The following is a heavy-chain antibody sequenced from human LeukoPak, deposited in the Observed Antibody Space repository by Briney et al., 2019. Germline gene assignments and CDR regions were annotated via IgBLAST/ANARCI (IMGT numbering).Heavy chain of an antibody. CDR3: ARDIAATGTYTDY. CDR2: MSYDGTKK. V-gene: IGHV3-30-3*01. CDR1: GFNFSSHA. Sequence: GGSLRLSCAASGFNFSSHAMHWVRQAPGKGLEWVAVMSYDGTKKYYTDSAKGRFTISRDNSKSTLYLQMNSLRTEDTAVYYCARDIAATGTYTDYWGQGTLVAVSS. J-gene: IGHJ4*02. D-gene: IGHD6-13*01.